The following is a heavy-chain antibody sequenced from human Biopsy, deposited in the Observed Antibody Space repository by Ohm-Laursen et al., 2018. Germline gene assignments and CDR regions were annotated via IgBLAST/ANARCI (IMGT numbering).Heavy chain of an antibody. J-gene: IGHJ6*02. D-gene: IGHD2-2*01. Sequence: ASVKVSCKASGYTFTSYGISWVRQAPGQGLEWMGWINTYNANTDYAQKVQGRVTMTTDTSTSTAYMELRSLRSDDTAVYYCARDYQAKIMTIHYYYYGMDVWGLGTTVTVSS. V-gene: IGHV1-18*01. CDR2: INTYNANT. CDR3: ARDYQAKIMTIHYYYYGMDV. CDR1: GYTFTSYG.